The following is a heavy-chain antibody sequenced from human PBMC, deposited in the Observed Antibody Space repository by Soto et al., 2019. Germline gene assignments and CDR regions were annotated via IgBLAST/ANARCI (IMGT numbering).Heavy chain of an antibody. J-gene: IGHJ4*02. V-gene: IGHV4-59*01. D-gene: IGHD6-19*01. CDR2: IYNHGGA. Sequence: QVQLQESGPGLMKPSETLSLTCTVSGDSISSNYWSWIRQPPGKGLEWIGHIYNHGGANCNPSLKRRATMSLDTSRNQFSLKLSSVTAADTAVYYCARNSGWYQHDYWGQGTLVTVSS. CDR1: GDSISSNY. CDR3: ARNSGWYQHDY.